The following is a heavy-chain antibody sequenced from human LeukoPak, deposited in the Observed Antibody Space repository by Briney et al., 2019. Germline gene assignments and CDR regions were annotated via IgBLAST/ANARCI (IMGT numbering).Heavy chain of an antibody. CDR1: GITFSNYA. CDR3: AGRPTGYSSGYIH. Sequence: GGSLRLSCVASGITFSNYAVSWVRQAPEKGLDWVSVISGSAHKIRYADSVKGRFTIPRDNSENIVYLQMNNLRVEDTAVYYCAGRPTGYSSGYIHWGQGTLVTVSS. V-gene: IGHV3-23*01. D-gene: IGHD5-18*01. J-gene: IGHJ4*02. CDR2: ISGSAHKI.